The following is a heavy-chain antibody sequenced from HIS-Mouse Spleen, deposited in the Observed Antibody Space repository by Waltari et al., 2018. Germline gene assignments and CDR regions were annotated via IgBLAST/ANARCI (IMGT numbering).Heavy chain of an antibody. V-gene: IGHV1-69*04. D-gene: IGHD6-6*01. Sequence: QVQLVQSGAEVKKPGSSVKVSCKASGGTFSSYAISWVRQAPGQGLEWMGRIIPILGIANYAQKFQGRVTITADKSTSTAYMELSSLRSEDTAVYYCARRPPSEYSSSKYAFDIWGQGTMVTVSS. CDR3: ARRPPSEYSSSKYAFDI. CDR1: GGTFSSYA. J-gene: IGHJ3*02. CDR2: IIPILGIA.